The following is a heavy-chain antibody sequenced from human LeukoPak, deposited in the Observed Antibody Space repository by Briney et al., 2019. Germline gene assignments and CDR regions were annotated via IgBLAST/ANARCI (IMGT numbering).Heavy chain of an antibody. J-gene: IGHJ2*01. CDR2: IYHSGST. CDR3: ARDLWDWYFDL. V-gene: IGHV4-30-2*01. D-gene: IGHD3-10*01. Sequence: ASETLSLTCTVSGGSFSTGGYSWSWIRQPPGKGLEWIGYIYHSGSTYYNPSLKSRVTISVDRSKNQFSLKLSSVTAADTAVYYCARDLWDWYFDLWGRGTLVTVSS. CDR1: GGSFSTGGYS.